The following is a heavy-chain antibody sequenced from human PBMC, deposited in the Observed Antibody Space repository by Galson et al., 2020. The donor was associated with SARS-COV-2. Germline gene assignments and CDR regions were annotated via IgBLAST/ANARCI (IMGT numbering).Heavy chain of an antibody. CDR1: GITFTDAW. V-gene: IGHV3-15*01. CDR2: IKSRADGGTI. Sequence: GESLKISCVTSGITFTDAWMTWVRQAPGKGLEWVGRIKSRADGGTIQYAAPVKGRFITSRDDSKNTVYLQMNNLKIDDTAVYYCATGGLDYWGLGVLVTVSS. J-gene: IGHJ4*02. CDR3: ATGGLDY.